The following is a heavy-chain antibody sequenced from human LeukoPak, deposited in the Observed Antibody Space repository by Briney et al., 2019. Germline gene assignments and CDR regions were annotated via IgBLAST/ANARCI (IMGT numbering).Heavy chain of an antibody. Sequence: GGSLRLSCAASGFAVSSNYMSWVRQAPGKGLEWVSIIYSGGTTYYADSVKDRFTISRDNSKNTLYLQMNSLRAEDTAVYYCARSYDYVWGSYREDYYFDYWGQGTLVTVSS. J-gene: IGHJ4*02. CDR2: IYSGGTT. D-gene: IGHD3-16*02. CDR1: GFAVSSNY. CDR3: ARSYDYVWGSYREDYYFDY. V-gene: IGHV3-66*01.